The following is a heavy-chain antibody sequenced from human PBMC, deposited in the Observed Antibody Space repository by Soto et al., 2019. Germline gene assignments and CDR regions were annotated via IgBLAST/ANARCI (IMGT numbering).Heavy chain of an antibody. V-gene: IGHV3-74*01. J-gene: IGHJ3*02. CDR1: GFTFSNYW. CDR2: INSDGSST. D-gene: IGHD6-19*01. CDR3: AGSSGWTAGAFDI. Sequence: EVQLVESGGGLVQPGGSPRLSCAASGFTFSNYWMHWVRQAPGKGLVWVSRINSDGSSTSNADSVKGRFTISRDNAKNTLYLQMNSLRAEDTAVYYCAGSSGWTAGAFDIWGQGTMVTVSS.